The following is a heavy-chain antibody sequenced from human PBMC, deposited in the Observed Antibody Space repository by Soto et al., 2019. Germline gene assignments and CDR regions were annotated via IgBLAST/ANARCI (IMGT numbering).Heavy chain of an antibody. CDR3: AREGGTDIVVVPDAIAPGVFDP. V-gene: IGHV4-30-4*01. D-gene: IGHD2-2*01. Sequence: SETLSLTFSVSGGSISSGDFYWSWIRQPPWKGLELIGYIRPSGSTYYNPSLKSRVTISVETSKNQFSLKLSSVTAADTDVYYCAREGGTDIVVVPDAIAPGVFDPWGQGTLVTVSS. J-gene: IGHJ5*02. CDR1: GGSISSGDFY. CDR2: IRPSGST.